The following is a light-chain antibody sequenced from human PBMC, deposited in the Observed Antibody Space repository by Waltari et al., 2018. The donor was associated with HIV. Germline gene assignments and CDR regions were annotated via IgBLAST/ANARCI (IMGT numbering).Light chain of an antibody. CDR2: DVN. J-gene: IGLJ1*01. V-gene: IGLV2-14*03. Sequence: QSALSQPASVSASPGQFVAISCSGSASDIRRYNYVSWYQQHPDRAPTLILFDVNNRPSGISDRFSGSKSGTTASLTISTVRTDDEADYYCASYTVNSTGVFGTGTKLSVL. CDR3: ASYTVNSTGV. CDR1: ASDIRRYNY.